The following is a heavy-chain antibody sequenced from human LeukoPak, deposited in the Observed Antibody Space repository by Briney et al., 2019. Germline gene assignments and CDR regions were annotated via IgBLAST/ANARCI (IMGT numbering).Heavy chain of an antibody. CDR3: ARVGKLVHNKNWFDP. V-gene: IGHV3-23*01. D-gene: IGHD6-13*01. CDR2: ISGSGGST. CDR1: GFTFSSYA. J-gene: IGHJ5*02. Sequence: TGGSLRLSCAASGFTFSSYAMSWVRQAPGKGLEWVSAISGSGGSTYYADSVKGRFTISRDNSKNTLYLQMNSLRAEDTAVYYCARVGKLVHNKNWFDPWGQGTLVTVSS.